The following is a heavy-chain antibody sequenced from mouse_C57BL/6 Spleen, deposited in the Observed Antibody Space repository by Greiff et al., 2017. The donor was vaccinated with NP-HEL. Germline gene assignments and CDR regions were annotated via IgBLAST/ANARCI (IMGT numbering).Heavy chain of an antibody. D-gene: IGHD1-1*01. CDR1: GYSFTGYY. CDR2: INPSTGGT. Sequence: VQLQQSGTVLARPGASVKMSCKASGYSFTGYYMNWVKQSPEKSLEWIGEINPSTGGTTYNQKFKAKATLTVDKSSSTAYMQLKSLTSEDSAVYYCARGGGSSYGWYFDVWGTGTTVTVSS. V-gene: IGHV1-42*01. CDR3: ARGGGSSYGWYFDV. J-gene: IGHJ1*03.